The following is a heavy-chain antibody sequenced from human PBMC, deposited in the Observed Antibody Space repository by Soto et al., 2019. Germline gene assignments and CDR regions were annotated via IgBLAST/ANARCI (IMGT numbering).Heavy chain of an antibody. CDR2: ISYDGSNK. J-gene: IGHJ4*02. CDR3: ARESLVLDFWSGHNRDYFDY. CDR1: GFTFSSYA. Sequence: QVQLVESGGGVVQPGRSLRLSCAASGFTFSSYAMHWVRQAPGKGLEWVAVISYDGSNKYYADSVKGRFTISRGNAKNTRFLQMTSLRAEDTAVYYCARESLVLDFWSGHNRDYFDYWGQGTPVTVSA. V-gene: IGHV3-30-3*01. D-gene: IGHD3-3*01.